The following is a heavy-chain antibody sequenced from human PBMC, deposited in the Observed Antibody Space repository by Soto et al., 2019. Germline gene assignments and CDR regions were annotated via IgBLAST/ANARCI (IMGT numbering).Heavy chain of an antibody. Sequence: ASVKVSCKASGGTFSSYAISWVRQAPGQGLEWMGGIIPIFGTANYAQKFQGRVTITADESTSTAYMELSSLRSEDTAVYYCARELIVVVGPGGQTQSVFGLRTQKENTQFDPWGQGTLVTVSS. J-gene: IGHJ5*02. D-gene: IGHD2-15*01. CDR1: GGTFSSYA. CDR2: IIPIFGTA. CDR3: ARELIVVVGPGGQTQSVFGLRTQKENTQFDP. V-gene: IGHV1-69*13.